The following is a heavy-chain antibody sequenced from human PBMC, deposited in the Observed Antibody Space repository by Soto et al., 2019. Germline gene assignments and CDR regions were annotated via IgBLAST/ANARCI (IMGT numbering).Heavy chain of an antibody. CDR2: ITKTGRST. CDR3: KKNQETKIFVFDK. J-gene: IGHJ3*02. CDR1: GFSFSNYG. Sequence: EVQLLESGGGLVQPGGSLRLSCATSGFSFSNYGMNWVRQAPGKGLEWVSGITKTGRSTFIADSVRGRFTISKDNLKNIMYLKEKSLGFEEAPLSYCKKNQETKIFVFDKWGKGTRATVSS. V-gene: IGHV3-23*01. D-gene: IGHD3-3*01.